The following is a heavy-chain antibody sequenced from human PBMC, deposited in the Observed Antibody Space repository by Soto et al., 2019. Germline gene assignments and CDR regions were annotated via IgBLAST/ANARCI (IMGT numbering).Heavy chain of an antibody. CDR3: ARVYPDCSGGSCFYGDFDY. CDR2: ISAYNGNT. J-gene: IGHJ4*02. Sequence: ASVKGSCKASGYTLTSYGISWVRQAPGQGLEWMGWISAYNGNTNYAQKLQGRVTMTTDTSTSTAYMELRSLRSDDTAVYYCARVYPDCSGGSCFYGDFDYWGQGTLVTVSS. CDR1: GYTLTSYG. D-gene: IGHD2-15*01. V-gene: IGHV1-18*01.